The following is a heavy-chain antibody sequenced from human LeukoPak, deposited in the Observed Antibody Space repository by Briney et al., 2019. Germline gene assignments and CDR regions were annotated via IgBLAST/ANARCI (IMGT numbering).Heavy chain of an antibody. V-gene: IGHV3-21*01. CDR2: ISSSSSYI. D-gene: IGHD2-21*01. Sequence: GGSLRLSCAAYGFTFSSYSMNWVRQAPGKGLEWVSSISSSSSYIYYADSVKGRFTISRDNANNSLYLQMNSLRAEDTAVYYCARAVDSAFDIWGQGTMVTVSS. J-gene: IGHJ3*02. CDR1: GFTFSSYS. CDR3: ARAVDSAFDI.